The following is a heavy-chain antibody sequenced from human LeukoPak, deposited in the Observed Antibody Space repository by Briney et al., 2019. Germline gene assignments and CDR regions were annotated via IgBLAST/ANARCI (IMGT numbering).Heavy chain of an antibody. D-gene: IGHD1-26*01. CDR3: AKDISVGATPYYFDY. Sequence: GGSLRLSCAASGFSFDDYAMHWVRQAPGKGLEWVSGIIWNSDSIGYADSVKGRFTISRDNAKNSLYLQMNSLRAEDTALYYCAKDISVGATPYYFDYWGQGTLVTVSS. CDR2: IIWNSDSI. V-gene: IGHV3-9*01. CDR1: GFSFDDYA. J-gene: IGHJ4*02.